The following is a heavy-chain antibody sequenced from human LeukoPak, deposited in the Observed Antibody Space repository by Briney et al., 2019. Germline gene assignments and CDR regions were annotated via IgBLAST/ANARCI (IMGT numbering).Heavy chain of an antibody. V-gene: IGHV3-7*01. CDR1: GFTFSSYW. J-gene: IGHJ4*02. CDR2: IKQDGSEK. CDR3: ARSYCSSTSCYRHFDY. D-gene: IGHD2-2*01. Sequence: PGGSLRLSCAASGFTFSSYWMSWVRQAPGKGLEWVANIKQDGSEKYYVDSVKGRFTISRDNAKNSLYLQINSLRAEDTAVYYCARSYCSSTSCYRHFDYWGQGTLVTVSS.